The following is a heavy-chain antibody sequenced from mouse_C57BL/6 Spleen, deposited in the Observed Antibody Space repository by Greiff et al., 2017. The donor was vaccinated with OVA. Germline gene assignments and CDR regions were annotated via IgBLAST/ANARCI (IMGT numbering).Heavy chain of an antibody. D-gene: IGHD2-4*01. CDR2: ISYDGSN. CDR3: ARTYYDYDGPMDY. Sequence: EVKLMESGPGLVKPSQSLSLTCSVTGYSITSGYYWNWIRQFPGNKLEWMGYISYDGSNNYNPSLKNRISITRDTSKNQFFLKLNSVTTEDTATYYCARTYYDYDGPMDYWGQGTSVTVSS. J-gene: IGHJ4*01. CDR1: GYSITSGYY. V-gene: IGHV3-6*01.